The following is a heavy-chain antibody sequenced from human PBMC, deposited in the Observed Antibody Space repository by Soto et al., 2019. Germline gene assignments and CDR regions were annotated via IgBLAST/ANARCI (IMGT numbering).Heavy chain of an antibody. CDR1: GFTFSSFG. V-gene: IGHV3-30*18. Sequence: QVQLVESGGGVVQPGRSLTLSCAASGFTFSSFGIHWVRQAPGKGLEWVTFISFDGSCKYYADSVKGLFTISRDNSKNMVHIRINSVRADEAAEYFCAKRLCSGDSEENDAFDIWGRGTMVTVSS. CDR3: AKRLCSGDSEENDAFDI. J-gene: IGHJ3*02. D-gene: IGHD4-17*01. CDR2: ISFDGSCK.